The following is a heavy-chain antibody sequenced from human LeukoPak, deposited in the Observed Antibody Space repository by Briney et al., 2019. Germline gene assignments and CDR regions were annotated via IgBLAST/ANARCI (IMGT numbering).Heavy chain of an antibody. V-gene: IGHV1-2*02. CDR1: GYSFTGYY. Sequence: VASVKVSFTASGYSFTGYYLHWVRQAPGQGLEWMGWINPNSGDTNYARKFQGRVTMTRDTSISTAYMELSRLRSDDTAVYYCSRGPYDSSGYYYWYFDYWGQGTLVTVSS. D-gene: IGHD3-22*01. CDR2: INPNSGDT. CDR3: SRGPYDSSGYYYWYFDY. J-gene: IGHJ4*02.